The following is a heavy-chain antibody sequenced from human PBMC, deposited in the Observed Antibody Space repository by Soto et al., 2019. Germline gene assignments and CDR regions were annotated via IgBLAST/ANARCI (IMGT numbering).Heavy chain of an antibody. Sequence: QVQLVESGGGVVQPGRSLRLSCAASGFTFTNYGMHWVRQAPGKGLEWVAVIWFDGSNQYYADSVKGRFTISRDNSDTTLYLQMNSLRAEDTAVYYCTRDQPRGAGYQVLWWFDPWGQGTLVTVSS. J-gene: IGHJ5*02. CDR1: GFTFTNYG. V-gene: IGHV3-33*01. CDR2: IWFDGSNQ. D-gene: IGHD2-2*01. CDR3: TRDQPRGAGYQVLWWFDP.